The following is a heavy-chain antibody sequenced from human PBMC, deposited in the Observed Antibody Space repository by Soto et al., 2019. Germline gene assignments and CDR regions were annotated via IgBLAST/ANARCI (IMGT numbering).Heavy chain of an antibody. Sequence: QVQLVQSGAEVKKPGSSVKVSCKASGGTFSSYAISWVRQAPGQGPEWMGGIIPIFGTANYAQKFQGRVTITADESTSTAYMELSSLRSEDTAVYYCAGKETGYSSGGYWSWGQGTLVTVSS. D-gene: IGHD6-19*01. CDR3: AGKETGYSSGGYWS. J-gene: IGHJ4*02. CDR2: IIPIFGTA. CDR1: GGTFSSYA. V-gene: IGHV1-69*01.